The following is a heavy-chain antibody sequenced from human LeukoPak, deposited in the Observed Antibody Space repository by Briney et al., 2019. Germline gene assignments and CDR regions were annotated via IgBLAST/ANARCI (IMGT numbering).Heavy chain of an antibody. CDR3: ARDRLDYYYGMDV. D-gene: IGHD3-22*01. V-gene: IGHV3-66*01. CDR1: GFTVSSNY. Sequence: GGSLRLSCAASGFTVSSNYMSWVRQAPGKGLEWVSIIYSGGTTYYADSVKGRFTISRDNSKNTLYLQMNSLRAEDTAVYYCARDRLDYYYGMDVWGQGTTVTVSS. CDR2: IYSGGTT. J-gene: IGHJ6*02.